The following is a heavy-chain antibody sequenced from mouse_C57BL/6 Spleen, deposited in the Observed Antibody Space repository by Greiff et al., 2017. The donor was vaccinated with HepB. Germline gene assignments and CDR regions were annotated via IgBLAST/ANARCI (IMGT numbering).Heavy chain of an antibody. V-gene: IGHV1-80*01. J-gene: IGHJ2*01. CDR1: GYAFSSYW. CDR3: AGGGSYYYGSSYSYYFGY. D-gene: IGHD1-1*01. Sequence: QVQLQQSGAELVKPGASVKISCKASGYAFSSYWMNWVKQRPGKGLEWIGQIYPGDGDTNYNGKFKGKATLTADKASSTAYMQLSSLTSEDSAVYVCAGGGSYYYGSSYSYYFGYWGQGTTLTVSS. CDR2: IYPGDGDT.